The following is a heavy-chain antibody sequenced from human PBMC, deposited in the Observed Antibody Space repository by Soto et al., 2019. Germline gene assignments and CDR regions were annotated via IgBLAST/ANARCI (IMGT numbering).Heavy chain of an antibody. D-gene: IGHD3-22*01. CDR2: INPNSGGT. Sequence: ASVKVSCKASGYTFTGYYMHWVRQAPGQGLEWMGWINPNSGGTNYAQKFQGWVTMTRDTSTSTAYMELSRLRSEDTAVYYCARPYQYYDSSGSPSDGFEYWGEGTLVTVSS. CDR3: ARPYQYYDSSGSPSDGFEY. CDR1: GYTFTGYY. J-gene: IGHJ4*02. V-gene: IGHV1-2*04.